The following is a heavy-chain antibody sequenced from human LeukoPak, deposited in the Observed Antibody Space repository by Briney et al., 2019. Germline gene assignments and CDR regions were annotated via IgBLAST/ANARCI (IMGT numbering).Heavy chain of an antibody. CDR2: IHDSGST. CDR1: GGSISSGGYS. D-gene: IGHD2-15*01. Sequence: PSETLSLTCAVSGGSISSGGYSWSWIRQTPGKGLEWIAYIHDSGSTYYNPSLKSRVSISIDTSKNQFSLKLNSVTAADTAVYYCAREQLHCSGGSCYFYFWDYWGQGTLVTVSS. V-gene: IGHV4-30-4*07. CDR3: AREQLHCSGGSCYFYFWDY. J-gene: IGHJ4*02.